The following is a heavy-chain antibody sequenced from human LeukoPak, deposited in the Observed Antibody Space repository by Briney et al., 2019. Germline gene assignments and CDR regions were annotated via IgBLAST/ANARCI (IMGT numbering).Heavy chain of an antibody. CDR1: GLRVSDYY. V-gene: IGHV3-66*03. J-gene: IGHJ5*02. D-gene: IGHD3/OR15-3a*01. CDR2: IRDSGEA. Sequence: GGSLRLSCAVSGLRVSDYYMSWVRQAPGKGLEWVGLIRDSGEAFYSDFVRGRFAISRDESENTLYLQMNSLRVEDTAVYFCARDRAALQDWVEFDPWGQGTPVIVSS. CDR3: ARDRAALQDWVEFDP.